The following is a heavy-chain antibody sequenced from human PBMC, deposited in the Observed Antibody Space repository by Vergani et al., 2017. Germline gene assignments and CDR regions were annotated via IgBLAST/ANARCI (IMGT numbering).Heavy chain of an antibody. Sequence: QEQLVESGGGVVQPGTSLRLSCVVSGFALNRHAMYWVRQAPGKGLEWVSFVSTGTKSQSYAESVMGRFTISRESAKNSLYLQMDSLRAEDTAVYYCAREYSSTSGRAFDFWGQGTKVTVSS. V-gene: IGHV3-30*04. CDR3: AREYSSTSGRAFDF. CDR1: GFALNRHA. D-gene: IGHD2-2*01. J-gene: IGHJ3*01. CDR2: VSTGTKSQ.